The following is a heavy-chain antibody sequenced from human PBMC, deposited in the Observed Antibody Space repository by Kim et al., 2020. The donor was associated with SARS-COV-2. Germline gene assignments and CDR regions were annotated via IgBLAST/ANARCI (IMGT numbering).Heavy chain of an antibody. CDR3: ARSSNTWLYRNFAS. CDR1: GGTLTSYF. V-gene: IGHV4-34*08. J-gene: IGHJ1*01. D-gene: IGHD3-22*01. CDR2: INLSGRT. Sequence: SETLSLTCAIYGGTLTSYFWSWIRQPPGKGLEWIGEINLSGRTNYDRTLKSRATIPLETSTNQFSINVNSVTAATTAVYYCARSSNTWLYRNFASWGQG.